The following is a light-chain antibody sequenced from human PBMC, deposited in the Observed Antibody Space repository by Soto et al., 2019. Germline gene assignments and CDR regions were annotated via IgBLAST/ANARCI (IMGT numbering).Light chain of an antibody. CDR3: QQGDSFPIT. CDR1: QSISSY. Sequence: EVTQSPPSPSASVGDRVTITCRASQSISSYLNWYQQKPGKAHEXLIYDASSLQNGVPSRFRVIVSGTVFTLNLRRLKPEDGATDYGQQGDSFPITFAQGTRLEIK. J-gene: IGKJ5*01. V-gene: IGKV1-39*01. CDR2: DAS.